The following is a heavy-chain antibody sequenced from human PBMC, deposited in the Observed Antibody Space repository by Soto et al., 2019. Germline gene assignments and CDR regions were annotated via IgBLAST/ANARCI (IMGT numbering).Heavy chain of an antibody. D-gene: IGHD1-26*01. CDR2: ISAYNGNT. CDR3: ARGRVLYSGSYTFDY. J-gene: IGHJ4*02. Sequence: ASVKVSCKASGYTFTSYGISWVRQAPGQGLEWMGWISAYNGNTNYAQKLQGRVTMTTDTSTSTAYMELRSLRSDDTAVYYCARGRVLYSGSYTFDYWGQGTLVTVSS. V-gene: IGHV1-18*04. CDR1: GYTFTSYG.